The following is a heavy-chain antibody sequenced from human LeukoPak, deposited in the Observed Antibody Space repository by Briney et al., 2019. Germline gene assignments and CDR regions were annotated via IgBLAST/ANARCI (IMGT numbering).Heavy chain of an antibody. CDR1: GFTFDDYT. J-gene: IGHJ4*02. Sequence: PGGSLRLSCAASGFTFDDYTMHWVRQAPGKGLEWVSGISWDGGSIDYADSVKGRFTISRDNAKNSLYLQMNSLRSEDTAVYYCARDRIYGSGSSVWGQGTLVTVSS. CDR3: ARDRIYGSGSSV. D-gene: IGHD3-10*01. V-gene: IGHV3-9*01. CDR2: ISWDGGSI.